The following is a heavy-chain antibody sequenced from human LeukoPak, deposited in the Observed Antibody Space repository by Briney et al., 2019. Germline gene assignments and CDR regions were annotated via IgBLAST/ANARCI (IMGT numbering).Heavy chain of an antibody. CDR1: CGSFSGYY. Sequence: SETLSLTSAVYCGSFSGYYWSWIRQPPREGLGWVWEINHSGSTNYNPSLKSRVTISVDTSKNQFSLKLSSVTAADTAVYYCAGRLWFGESPHDPFWYWGQGTLVTVSS. V-gene: IGHV4-34*01. D-gene: IGHD3-10*01. J-gene: IGHJ4*02. CDR3: AGRLWFGESPHDPFWY. CDR2: INHSGST.